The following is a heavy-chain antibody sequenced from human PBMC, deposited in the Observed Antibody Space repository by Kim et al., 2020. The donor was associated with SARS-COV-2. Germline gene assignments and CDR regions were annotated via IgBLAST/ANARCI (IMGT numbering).Heavy chain of an antibody. CDR2: IWHDGSY. Sequence: SETLSLTCTVQGVSFRGYYWTWIRQPPGKGLEWLGDIWHDGSYTYNPSLESRVSILMDTSKSQFSLQLTSVTATDTAVYFCARTQKKWLQPYYSDSWGQGALVTVSS. D-gene: IGHD5-18*01. V-gene: IGHV4-34*01. CDR1: GVSFRGYY. CDR3: ARTQKKWLQPYYSDS. J-gene: IGHJ4*02.